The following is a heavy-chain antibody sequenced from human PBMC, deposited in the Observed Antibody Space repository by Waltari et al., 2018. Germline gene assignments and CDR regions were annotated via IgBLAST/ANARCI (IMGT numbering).Heavy chain of an antibody. D-gene: IGHD3-22*01. Sequence: QVQLQESGPGLVKPSETLSLTCAVSGYSISSGYYWGWIRQPPGKGLGWIGSIYQSGRTTYNPSLKSRVTISVDTSKNQFSLKLSSVTAADTAVYYWARHEEDSSGYYRVLGYWGQGTLVTVSS. J-gene: IGHJ4*02. CDR3: ARHEEDSSGYYRVLGY. CDR2: IYQSGRT. V-gene: IGHV4-38-2*01. CDR1: GYSISSGYY.